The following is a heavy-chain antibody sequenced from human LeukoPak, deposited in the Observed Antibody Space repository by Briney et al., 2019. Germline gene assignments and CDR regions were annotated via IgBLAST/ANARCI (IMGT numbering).Heavy chain of an antibody. V-gene: IGHV3-21*01. CDR3: ARDLSSGCLFDY. CDR1: GFTFSSYS. Sequence: PGGSLRLSCAASGFTFSSYSMNWVRQAPGKGLEWVSSISSSSSYIYYADSVKGRFTISRDNAKNSLYLQMNSLRAEDTAVYYCARDLSSGCLFDYWGQGTLVTVSS. J-gene: IGHJ4*02. D-gene: IGHD6-19*01. CDR2: ISSSSSYI.